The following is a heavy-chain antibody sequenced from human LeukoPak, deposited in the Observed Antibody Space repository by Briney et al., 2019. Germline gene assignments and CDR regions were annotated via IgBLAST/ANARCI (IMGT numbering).Heavy chain of an antibody. D-gene: IGHD7-27*01. CDR3: ARVPVTGDLGGFDY. CDR1: GGSISSSNW. J-gene: IGHJ4*02. CDR2: IHQSGST. Sequence: SETLSLTCAVSGGSISSSNWWSWVRQPPGKGLEWIGEIHQSGSTNYNPSLKSRVTISVDKSKNQFSLKLSSVTAADTAVYYCARVPVTGDLGGFDYWGQGTLVTVSS. V-gene: IGHV4-4*02.